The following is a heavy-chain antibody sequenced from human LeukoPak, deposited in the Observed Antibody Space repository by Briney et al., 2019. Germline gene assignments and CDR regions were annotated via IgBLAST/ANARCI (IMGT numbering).Heavy chain of an antibody. Sequence: GESLQISCKGSAYNFNNYCIGWVRQMPPKGLEWRGIIYPGDPNTKYSTSVQGQVTISAVKTISTAYLQWSSLKASDAAVYYCARHEAQYYYDSSSYPYYFDYWGQGTLVTVSS. CDR2: IYPGDPNT. CDR1: AYNFNNYC. V-gene: IGHV5-51*01. J-gene: IGHJ4*02. CDR3: ARHEAQYYYDSSSYPYYFDY. D-gene: IGHD3-22*01.